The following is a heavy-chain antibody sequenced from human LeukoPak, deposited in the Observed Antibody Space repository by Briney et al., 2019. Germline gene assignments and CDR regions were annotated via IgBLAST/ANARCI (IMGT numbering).Heavy chain of an antibody. CDR3: AKDIGSGSYYYFDY. V-gene: IGHV3-30*18. D-gene: IGHD3-10*01. J-gene: IGHJ4*02. CDR1: GFTFSSYG. Sequence: PGGSLRLSCAASGFTFSSYGMHWVRQAPGKGLEWVAIISYDGSNEYYADSVKGRFTISRDNAKNSLYLQMNSLRAEDTALYYCAKDIGSGSYYYFDYWGQGTLVTVSS. CDR2: ISYDGSNE.